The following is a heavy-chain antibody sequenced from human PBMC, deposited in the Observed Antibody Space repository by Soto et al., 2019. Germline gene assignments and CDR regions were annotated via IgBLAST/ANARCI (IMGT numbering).Heavy chain of an antibody. CDR2: ICYSGST. J-gene: IGHJ5*02. CDR1: GGSISRGAYY. CDR3: ASTVSYWFDP. Sequence: PSVTLSLTCTVSGGSISRGAYYWSWIRQPPGKGLEWIGYICYSGSTYYNPSLKSRVTISVDTSKNQFSLKLSSVTAADTAVYYCASTVSYWFDPWGQGTLVTVSS. V-gene: IGHV4-30-4*01. D-gene: IGHD2-15*01.